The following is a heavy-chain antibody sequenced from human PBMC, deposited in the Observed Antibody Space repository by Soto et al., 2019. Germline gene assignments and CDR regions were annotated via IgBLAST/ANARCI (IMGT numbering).Heavy chain of an antibody. Sequence: GGSLRLSCAASGFTFSSYAMHWVRQAPGKGLEWVAVISYDGSNKYYADSVKGRFTISRDNSKNTLYVQMNSLRAEDTAVYYCARDRGSKSYYYYGMDVWGQGTTVTFSS. J-gene: IGHJ6*02. CDR2: ISYDGSNK. CDR1: GFTFSSYA. V-gene: IGHV3-30-3*01. D-gene: IGHD2-2*01. CDR3: ARDRGSKSYYYYGMDV.